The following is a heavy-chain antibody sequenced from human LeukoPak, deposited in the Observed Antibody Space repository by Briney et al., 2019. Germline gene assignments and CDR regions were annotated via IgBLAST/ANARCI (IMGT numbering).Heavy chain of an antibody. CDR2: INSKTCGGTT. CDR3: TTDSSGSYYSPRNPDY. J-gene: IGHJ4*02. Sequence: GWSLRLSCAASGFTFSNSWLSWLRQARGRGVEGVGRINSKTCGGTTHYAGPVKARFTISRDDSKNTLYLQLNNLKTEDTAVYYCTTDSSGSYYSPRNPDYWGQGTLVTVSS. V-gene: IGHV3-15*01. CDR1: GFTFSNSW. D-gene: IGHD1-26*01.